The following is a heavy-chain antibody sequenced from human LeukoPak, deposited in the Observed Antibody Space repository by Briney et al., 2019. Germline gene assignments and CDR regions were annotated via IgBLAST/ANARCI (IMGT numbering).Heavy chain of an antibody. D-gene: IGHD2-15*01. CDR3: ARDRAESRWLLHYWFDP. CDR2: INPNSGGT. CDR1: GYTFIDYY. J-gene: IGHJ5*02. Sequence: GASVKVSCTASGYTFIDYYIHWVRQAPGQGLEWMGWINPNSGGTNYTQKFQGRVTMTRDTSISTAYMELSRLKSDDTAVYYCARDRAESRWLLHYWFDPWGQGTLVTVSS. V-gene: IGHV1-2*02.